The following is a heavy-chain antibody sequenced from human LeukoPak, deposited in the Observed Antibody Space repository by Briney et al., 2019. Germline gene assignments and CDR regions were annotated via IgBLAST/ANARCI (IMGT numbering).Heavy chain of an antibody. CDR3: AKYSNYDILTGRRTYYFDY. J-gene: IGHJ4*02. V-gene: IGHV3-11*04. CDR2: ISNSGREI. CDR1: GFTFSDSY. D-gene: IGHD3-9*01. Sequence: GGSLRLPCTASGFTFSDSYMTWIRQAPGKGLEWVSYISNSGREINYADSVKGRFTISRDNAMSSLYLQMNSLRAEDTAVYYCAKYSNYDILTGRRTYYFDYWGQGTLVTVSS.